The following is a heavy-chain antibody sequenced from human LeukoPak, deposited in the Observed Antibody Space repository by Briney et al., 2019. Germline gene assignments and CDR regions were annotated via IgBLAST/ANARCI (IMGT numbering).Heavy chain of an antibody. D-gene: IGHD5-12*01. J-gene: IGHJ4*02. Sequence: GGSLRLSCAASGFTFSSYAMSWVRQAPGKGLEWVSVISGSGGNTYYADSVKGRFTISRDNAKNSLYLQMNSLRAEDTAVYYCAKGIGYSGYDGQDYWGQGTLVTVSS. CDR1: GFTFSSYA. CDR2: ISGSGGNT. V-gene: IGHV3-23*01. CDR3: AKGIGYSGYDGQDY.